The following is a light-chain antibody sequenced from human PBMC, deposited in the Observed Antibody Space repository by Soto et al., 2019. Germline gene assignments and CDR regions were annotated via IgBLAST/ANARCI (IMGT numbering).Light chain of an antibody. CDR3: QQYGSSPRT. CDR2: GAS. Sequence: EIVLTQSPGTLSLSPGERAALSCRASQSVSSNFLAWFQQKPGRAPRLLIYGASTRATGIPDRFSGSGSGTDFNLTISRLEPEDFAVYHCQQYGSSPRTFGQGTKVDIK. CDR1: QSVSSNF. J-gene: IGKJ1*01. V-gene: IGKV3-20*01.